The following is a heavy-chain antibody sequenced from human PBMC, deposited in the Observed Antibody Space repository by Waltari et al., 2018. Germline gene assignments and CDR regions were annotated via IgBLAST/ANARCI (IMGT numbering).Heavy chain of an antibody. CDR3: ARDGYSSNYFDN. D-gene: IGHD6-13*01. CDR2: INTKTGNP. J-gene: IGHJ4*02. CDR1: GSTFPSYA. Sequence: QVQLVQSGSELKKPGASVTVSCKASGSTFPSYAVNWLRQAPGQRPEWVGWINTKTGNPRFAQGFTGRAVLSLDTSVSTAYLQINSLKAEDTAVYFCARDGYSSNYFDNWGQGTLVTVSS. V-gene: IGHV7-4-1*02.